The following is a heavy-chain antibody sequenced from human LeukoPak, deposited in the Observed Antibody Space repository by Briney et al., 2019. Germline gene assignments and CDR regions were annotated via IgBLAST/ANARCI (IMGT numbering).Heavy chain of an antibody. CDR2: IYSGGSA. V-gene: IGHV3-53*01. J-gene: IGHJ5*02. D-gene: IGHD2-15*01. CDR1: GFTVCSSY. Sequence: GGSLRLSCAASGFTVCSSYMSWVRQAPGKGLEWVSVIYSGGSAFYADSVKGRFSVSRDRSKNTLYLQMNSLRAEDTAVYYCARDPYCSGGSCYLNWFDPWGQGTLVTVSS. CDR3: ARDPYCSGGSCYLNWFDP.